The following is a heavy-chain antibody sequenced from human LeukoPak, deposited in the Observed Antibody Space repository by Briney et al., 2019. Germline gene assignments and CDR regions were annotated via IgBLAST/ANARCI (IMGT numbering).Heavy chain of an antibody. CDR3: ARGNGCDCSSTSCHSPYET. J-gene: IGHJ5*02. CDR2: IYSCGST. D-gene: IGHD2-2*02. CDR1: GFTFSSSA. Sequence: GGSLRLSCAASGFTFSSSAMNWVRQAPGKGLEWVSVIYSCGSTYYADSVKGRFTISRDNSKNTLYLQMNSLRAEDTAVYYCARGNGCDCSSTSCHSPYETWGQGTLVTVSS. V-gene: IGHV3-66*03.